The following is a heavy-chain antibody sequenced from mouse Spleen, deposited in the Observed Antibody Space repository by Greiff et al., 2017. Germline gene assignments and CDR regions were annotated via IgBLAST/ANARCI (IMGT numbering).Heavy chain of an antibody. CDR1: GFTFSSYA. Sequence: EVQVVESGGGLVKPGGSLKLSCAASGFTFSSYAMSWVRQSPEKRLEWVAEISSGGSYTYYPDTVTGRFTISRDNAKNTLYLEMSSLRSEDTAMYYCARLNYFDYWGQGTTLTVSS. CDR3: ARLNYFDY. CDR2: ISSGGSYT. J-gene: IGHJ2*01. D-gene: IGHD1-3*01. V-gene: IGHV5-9-4*01.